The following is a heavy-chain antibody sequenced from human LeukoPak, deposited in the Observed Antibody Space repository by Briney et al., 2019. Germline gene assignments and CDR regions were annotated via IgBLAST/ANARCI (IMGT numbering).Heavy chain of an antibody. CDR3: AKDLSSNYYYYYGMDV. J-gene: IGHJ6*02. V-gene: IGHV3-23*01. Sequence: GGSLRLSCAVSGFTFSSFGMNWVRQAPGKGLEWVSVISGTGGTTDYADSVKGRFAISRDNSKNTLYLQMNSLRAEDTAVYYCAKDLSSNYYYYYGMDVWGQGTTVTVSS. D-gene: IGHD4-4*01. CDR2: ISGTGGTT. CDR1: GFTFSSFG.